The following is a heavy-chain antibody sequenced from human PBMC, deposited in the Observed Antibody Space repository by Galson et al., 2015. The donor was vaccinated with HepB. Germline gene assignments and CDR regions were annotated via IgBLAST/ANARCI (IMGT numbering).Heavy chain of an antibody. Sequence: SVKVSCKASGVTFSGYSISWLRQAPGQGLEWMGGNIPLFGSANYAQKLQGRVTITAYESTSTTYMELSSMRSEDSALYYCARQYDNIGYYAYWGQGTLVTVPS. CDR2: NIPLFGSA. CDR3: ARQYDNIGYYAY. CDR1: GVTFSGYS. J-gene: IGHJ4*02. V-gene: IGHV1-69*13. D-gene: IGHD3-22*01.